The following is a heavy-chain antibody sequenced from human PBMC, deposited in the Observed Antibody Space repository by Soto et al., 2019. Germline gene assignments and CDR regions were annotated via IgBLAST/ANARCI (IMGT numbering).Heavy chain of an antibody. V-gene: IGHV1-8*01. D-gene: IGHD3-10*01. Sequence: EASVKVSCKASGYTFTGYDINWVRQAPGQGLECMGWMNPYNGNTGYAQNFQGRVTMTRNTSISTAYMELSSLRSDDTAVYYCARGPGDLGYLDYWGQGALVTVSS. CDR1: GYTFTGYD. CDR3: ARGPGDLGYLDY. CDR2: MNPYNGNT. J-gene: IGHJ4*02.